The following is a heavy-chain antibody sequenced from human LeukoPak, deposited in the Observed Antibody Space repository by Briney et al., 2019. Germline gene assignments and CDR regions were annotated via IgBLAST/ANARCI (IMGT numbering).Heavy chain of an antibody. CDR1: GGSINSSNW. V-gene: IGHV4-4*02. D-gene: IGHD3-16*01. CDR3: ARGEFDGGVYFDY. J-gene: IGHJ4*02. Sequence: PSETLSLTCAVSGGSINSSNWWSWVRQPPGKGLEWIGEIYHSGSTNYNPSLKSRVTISVDKSKNQFSLKLSSVTAADTAVYYCARGEFDGGVYFDYWGQGTLVTVSS. CDR2: IYHSGST.